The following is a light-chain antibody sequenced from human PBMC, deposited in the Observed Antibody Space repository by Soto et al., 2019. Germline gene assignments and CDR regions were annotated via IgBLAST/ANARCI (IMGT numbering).Light chain of an antibody. J-gene: IGLJ2*01. CDR2: EVD. V-gene: IGLV2-23*02. CDR1: TSDVAYYNL. Sequence: SALTQPASVSGSPGKSITISCAGTTSDVAYYNLVSWYQQHPGRAPKLLIYEVDKRPSGVSVRFSASKSGATASLTISGLLHEDEAVYFCCTYAGHVPKFGGGTKLTVL. CDR3: CTYAGHVPK.